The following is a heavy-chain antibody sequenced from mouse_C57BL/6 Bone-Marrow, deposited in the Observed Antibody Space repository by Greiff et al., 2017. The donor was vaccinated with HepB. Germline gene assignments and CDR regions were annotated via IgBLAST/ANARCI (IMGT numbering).Heavy chain of an antibody. D-gene: IGHD1-1*01. Sequence: VQGVESGPGLVAPSQSLSITCTVSGFSLTSYGVHWVRQPPGKGLEWLVVIWSDGSTTYNSALKSRLSISKDNSKSQVFLKMNSRQTDDTAMYYCARHETYYYGSSYDYAMDYWGQGTSVTVSS. J-gene: IGHJ4*01. CDR1: GFSLTSYG. CDR3: ARHETYYYGSSYDYAMDY. V-gene: IGHV2-6-1*01. CDR2: IWSDGST.